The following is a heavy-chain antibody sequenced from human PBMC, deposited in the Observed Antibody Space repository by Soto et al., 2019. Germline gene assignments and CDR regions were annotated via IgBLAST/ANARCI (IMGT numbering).Heavy chain of an antibody. CDR1: GFTFSSYG. V-gene: IGHV3-33*01. Sequence: GGSLRLSCAASGFTFSSYGMHWVRQAPGKGLEWVAVIWYDGSNKYYADSVKGRFTISRDNSKNTLYLQMNSLRAEDTAVYYCARGYCTNGVCYRGFDYWGQGTLVTVSS. CDR3: ARGYCTNGVCYRGFDY. D-gene: IGHD2-8*01. J-gene: IGHJ4*02. CDR2: IWYDGSNK.